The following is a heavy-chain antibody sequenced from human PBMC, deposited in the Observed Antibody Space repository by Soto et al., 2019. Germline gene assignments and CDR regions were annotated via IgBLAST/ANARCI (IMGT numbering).Heavy chain of an antibody. CDR1: GYTFTFRY. V-gene: IGHV1-45*02. CDR2: ITPFKSDT. CDR3: ARSPFAGSDAFDI. J-gene: IGHJ3*02. D-gene: IGHD1-1*01. Sequence: ASVKVSCKASGYTFTFRYLQWVLQAPGQALEWMGWITPFKSDTNYAQKFQDRVTITRDRSVSTAYMELSNLRSDDTAMYYCARSPFAGSDAFDIWGQGTMVTVSS.